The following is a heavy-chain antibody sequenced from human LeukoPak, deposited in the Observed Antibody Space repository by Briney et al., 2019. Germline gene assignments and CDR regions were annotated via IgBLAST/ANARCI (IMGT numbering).Heavy chain of an antibody. CDR1: GYTFTGYY. J-gene: IGHJ4*02. Sequence: ASVKVSCKASGYTFTGYYMHWVRQAPGQGLEWMGWINPNSGGTNYAQKFQGRVTMTRDTSISTAYMELSRLRSDDTAVYYCARSEMSPLYGGGGFDYWGQGTLVTVSS. D-gene: IGHD3-16*01. V-gene: IGHV1-2*02. CDR3: ARSEMSPLYGGGGFDY. CDR2: INPNSGGT.